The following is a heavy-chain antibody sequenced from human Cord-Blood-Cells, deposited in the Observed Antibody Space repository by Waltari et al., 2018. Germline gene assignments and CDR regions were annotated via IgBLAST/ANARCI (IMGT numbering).Heavy chain of an antibody. J-gene: IGHJ4*02. CDR1: GGSFSVYY. Sequence: QVQLQQWGAGLLKPSETLSLTCAVYGGSFSVYYSSWIRQPQGKGLTWIGEINHSGSTNYNPSLKSRVTLSVDTSKNQFSLKLSSVTAADTAVYYCARGYRGGYYYYWGQGTLVTVSS. CDR3: ARGYRGGYYYY. CDR2: INHSGST. D-gene: IGHD3-22*01. V-gene: IGHV4-34*01.